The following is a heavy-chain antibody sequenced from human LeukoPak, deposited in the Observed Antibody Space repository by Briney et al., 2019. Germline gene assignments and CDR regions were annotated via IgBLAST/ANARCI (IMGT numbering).Heavy chain of an antibody. D-gene: IGHD3-9*01. Sequence: PGGSQRLSCAASGFTFSSYWMHWVCQAPGKGLVWVSRINSDGSSTSYADSVKGRFTISRDNAKDTLYLQMNSLRAEDTAVYYCARFRYFDWSFDYWGQGTLVTVSS. CDR1: GFTFSSYW. CDR2: INSDGSST. J-gene: IGHJ4*02. V-gene: IGHV3-74*01. CDR3: ARFRYFDWSFDY.